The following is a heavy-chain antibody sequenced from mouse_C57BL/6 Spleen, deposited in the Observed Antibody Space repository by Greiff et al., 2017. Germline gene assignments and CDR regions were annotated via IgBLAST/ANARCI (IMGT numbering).Heavy chain of an antibody. J-gene: IGHJ3*01. CDR2: IHPNSGST. V-gene: IGHV1-64*01. CDR1: GYTFTSYW. CDR3: ARGRGYDGFAY. D-gene: IGHD2-2*01. Sequence: QVQLQQPGAELVKPGASVKLSCKASGYTFTSYWMHWVKQRPGQGLEWIGMIHPNSGSTNYNEKFKSKATLTVDKSSSTAYLQLSSLTSEDSAVYYCARGRGYDGFAYWGQGTLVTVSA.